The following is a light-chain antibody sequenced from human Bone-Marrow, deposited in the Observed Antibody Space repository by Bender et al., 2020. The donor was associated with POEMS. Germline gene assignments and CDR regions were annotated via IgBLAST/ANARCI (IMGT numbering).Light chain of an antibody. CDR3: SSYAGKSVV. Sequence: HSALTQPASVSGSPGQSITISCTGTSSDVGGYDFVSWYQLYPGKAPKLMIYDVSRRPSGVSYRFSGSKSGNTASLTVSGLQAADEGDYYCSSYAGKSVVFGGGTRLTVL. J-gene: IGLJ2*01. CDR2: DVS. V-gene: IGLV2-14*01. CDR1: SSDVGGYDF.